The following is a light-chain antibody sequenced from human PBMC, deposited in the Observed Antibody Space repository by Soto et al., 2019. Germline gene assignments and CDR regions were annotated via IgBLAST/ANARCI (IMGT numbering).Light chain of an antibody. J-gene: IGKJ4*01. V-gene: IGKV1-27*01. CDR3: QKYNSAPLT. CDR1: QSIGVY. CDR2: AAS. Sequence: IQMTQSPSSLSASLGDRITITCRASQSIGVYLAWFQQKPGNVPKLLIYAASTLRAGVPSRFSGSGSGTDFTVSISSLQPEDVATYYCQKYNSAPLTFGGGTKVEIK.